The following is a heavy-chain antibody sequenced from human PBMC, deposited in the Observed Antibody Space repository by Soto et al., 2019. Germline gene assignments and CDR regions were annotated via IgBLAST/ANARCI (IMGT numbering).Heavy chain of an antibody. CDR1: GGSISSYY. Sequence: SETLSLTCTVSGGSISSYYWSWIRQPPGKGLEWIGSIYYSGSTNYNPSLKSRVSISIDTSKNQFSLSLSSVTAADTAVYYCTRRVRSTGLLDYWGQGALVTVSS. J-gene: IGHJ4*02. CDR2: IYYSGST. CDR3: TRRVRSTGLLDY. D-gene: IGHD4-4*01. V-gene: IGHV4-59*12.